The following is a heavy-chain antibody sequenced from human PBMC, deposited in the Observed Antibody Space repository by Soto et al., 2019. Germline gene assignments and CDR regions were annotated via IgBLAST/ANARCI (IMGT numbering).Heavy chain of an antibody. Sequence: EVQLLESGGGLVQPGGSLRLSCAASGFTFSSYAMSWVRQAPGKGLEWVSSISTSGGSTYYADSVKGRFTISRDNSNNTLYLQRNSLGAEDTAVYYWSLSDLYYGMDVWGLGTTVTVSS. CDR2: ISTSGGST. V-gene: IGHV3-23*01. J-gene: IGHJ6*02. CDR1: GFTFSSYA. CDR3: SLSDLYYGMDV.